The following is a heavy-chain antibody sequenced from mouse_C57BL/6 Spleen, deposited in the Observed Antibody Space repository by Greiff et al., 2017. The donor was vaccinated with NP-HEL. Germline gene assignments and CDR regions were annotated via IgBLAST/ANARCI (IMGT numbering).Heavy chain of an antibody. J-gene: IGHJ4*01. CDR3: TRDLEGLRRRYAMDY. CDR1: GFTFSSYA. Sequence: EVKLVESGEGLVKPGGSLKLSCAASGFTFSSYAMSWVRQTPEQRLEWVAYISRGGDYIYYADTVKGRFTLSRDNARNTLYLQMSSLKSEDTAMYYCTRDLEGLRRRYAMDYWGQGTSVTVSS. D-gene: IGHD2-4*01. CDR2: ISRGGDYI. V-gene: IGHV5-9-1*02.